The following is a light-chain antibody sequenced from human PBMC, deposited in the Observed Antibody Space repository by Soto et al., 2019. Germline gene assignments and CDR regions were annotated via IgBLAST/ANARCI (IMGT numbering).Light chain of an antibody. CDR1: QSVSNNY. CDR3: QQYGVSPLMFT. CDR2: GAS. Sequence: EIVLVQSPGTLSLSPGERATLSCRASQSVSNNYLAWYQQKPGQAPRLLIYGASSRATGVPDRFSGSGTGKDFSLTITRLELEVFAVYYGQQYGVSPLMFTFGQGTKVGVK. J-gene: IGKJ2*01. V-gene: IGKV3-20*01.